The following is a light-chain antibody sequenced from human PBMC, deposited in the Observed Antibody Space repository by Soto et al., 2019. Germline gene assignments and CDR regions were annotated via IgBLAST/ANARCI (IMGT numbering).Light chain of an antibody. CDR2: GAS. CDR1: QSVSSNY. V-gene: IGKV3-20*01. CDR3: QQYGSSPPYT. J-gene: IGKJ2*01. Sequence: EIVLTQSPGTLSLSPGERATLSCRASQSVSSNYLAWYQQKPGQAPRLLIYGASSRATGIPDNFSGSGSGTDFTLTIIRLEPEDFAVYYCQQYGSSPPYTFGQGTKLEIK.